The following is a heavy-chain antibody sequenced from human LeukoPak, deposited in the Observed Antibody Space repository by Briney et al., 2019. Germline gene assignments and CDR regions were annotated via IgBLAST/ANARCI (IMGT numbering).Heavy chain of an antibody. D-gene: IGHD2-15*01. V-gene: IGHV3-13*01. CDR1: GFTLSTYD. CDR2: IDIPGNT. J-gene: IGHJ5*02. CDR3: AKCRRPSSPPNWFDP. Sequence: GGSLRLSCAASGFTLSTYDMHWVRQPPGKGLEWVSGIDIPGNTYYPDSVKGRFTISRDNSKNTLYLQMNSLRAEDTAVYYCAKCRRPSSPPNWFDPWGQGTLVTVSS.